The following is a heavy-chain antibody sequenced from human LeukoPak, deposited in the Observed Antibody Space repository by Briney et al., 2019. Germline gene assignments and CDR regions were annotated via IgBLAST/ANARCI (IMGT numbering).Heavy chain of an antibody. CDR2: IRYDGSNT. CDR3: AKDYYYGSGSPYY. D-gene: IGHD3-10*01. CDR1: GFTFITYD. J-gene: IGHJ4*02. Sequence: GGSLRLSCAAFGFTFITYDMHWVRQAPGKGLEWVASIRYDGSNTYYADSVKGRFTISRDNSKNTLYLQMSSLRADDTALYYCAKDYYYGSGSPYYWGQGTLVTVSS. V-gene: IGHV3-30*02.